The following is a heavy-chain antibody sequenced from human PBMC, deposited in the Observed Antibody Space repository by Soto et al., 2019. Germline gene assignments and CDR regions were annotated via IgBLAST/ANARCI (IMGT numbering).Heavy chain of an antibody. CDR3: ARDLSAAAAAPYGMDV. CDR1: GFTFSSYA. D-gene: IGHD6-13*01. V-gene: IGHV3-30-3*01. CDR2: ISYDGSNK. Sequence: GGSLRLSCAASGFTFSSYAMHWVRQAPGKGLEWVAVISYDGSNKYYADSVKGRFTISRDNSKNTLYLQMNSLRAEDTAVYYCARDLSAAAAAPYGMDVWGQGTTVTVSS. J-gene: IGHJ6*02.